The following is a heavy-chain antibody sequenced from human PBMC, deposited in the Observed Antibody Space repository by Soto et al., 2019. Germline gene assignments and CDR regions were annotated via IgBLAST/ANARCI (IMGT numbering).Heavy chain of an antibody. D-gene: IGHD3-22*01. CDR3: ARDYFDSSDYTTKWFDP. Sequence: PSETLSLTCSVSGDSISNSRFYWAWIRQPPGEGLEWIGSIYHTGNAYHNPSLKSRVTIFVDTSKNQFSLKLTSVTAADTALYYCARDYFDSSDYTTKWFDPWGQGTLVTVAS. CDR2: IYHTGNA. CDR1: GDSISNSRFY. J-gene: IGHJ5*02. V-gene: IGHV4-39*01.